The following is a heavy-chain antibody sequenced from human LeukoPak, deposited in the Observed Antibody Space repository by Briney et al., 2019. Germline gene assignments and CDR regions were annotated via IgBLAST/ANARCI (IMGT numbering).Heavy chain of an antibody. Sequence: GGSLRLSCAASGFTFSTYWMHWVRQAPGKGLVWVSQINTDGNSTTYADSVKGRFTVFRDNAKNTLYLQMNSLRAEDTAVYYCARELASGDWGQGTLVTVSS. CDR1: GFTFSTYW. CDR3: ARELASGD. D-gene: IGHD6-13*01. J-gene: IGHJ4*02. CDR2: INTDGNST. V-gene: IGHV3-74*01.